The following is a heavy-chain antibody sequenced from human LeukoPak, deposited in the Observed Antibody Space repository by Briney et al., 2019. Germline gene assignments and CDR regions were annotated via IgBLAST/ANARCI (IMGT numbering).Heavy chain of an antibody. J-gene: IGHJ4*02. V-gene: IGHV1-2*06. CDR3: ARDSAVDTTMVIFDY. CDR2: INPNSGGT. D-gene: IGHD5-18*01. CDR1: GYTFTGYY. Sequence: VSVKVSCKASGYTFTGYYMHWVRQAPGQGLEWMGRINPNSGGTNYAQKFQGRVTMTRDTSTSTVYMELSSLIFEDTAVYYCARDSAVDTTMVIFDYWGQGTLVTVSS.